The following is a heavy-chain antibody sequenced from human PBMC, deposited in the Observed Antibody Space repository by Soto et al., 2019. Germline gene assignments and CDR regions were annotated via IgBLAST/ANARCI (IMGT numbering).Heavy chain of an antibody. J-gene: IGHJ3*02. Sequence: EVQLVESGGGLIQPGGSLRLSCAASGFTVSSNYMSWVRQAPGKGLEWVSVIYSGGSTYYADSVKGRFTISRDNSKNTLYLQMNSLRAEDTAVSYCAIEGYYDSSAPFDIWGQGTMVTVSS. CDR3: AIEGYYDSSAPFDI. D-gene: IGHD3-22*01. CDR2: IYSGGST. CDR1: GFTVSSNY. V-gene: IGHV3-53*01.